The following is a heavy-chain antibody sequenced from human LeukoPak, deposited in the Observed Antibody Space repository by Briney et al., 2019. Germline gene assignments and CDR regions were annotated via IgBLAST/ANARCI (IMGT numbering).Heavy chain of an antibody. Sequence: PSETLSLTCAVYGGSFSGYYWSWIRQPPGKGLEWIGEINHSGSTNYYPSPKSRVTISVETSKNQLSLKLSYLTAADHAVSYCARGLLWFGGGGPEIDWFDPWGQGTLVTVSS. V-gene: IGHV4-34*01. D-gene: IGHD3-10*01. CDR3: ARGLLWFGGGGPEIDWFDP. CDR2: INHSGST. J-gene: IGHJ5*02. CDR1: GGSFSGYY.